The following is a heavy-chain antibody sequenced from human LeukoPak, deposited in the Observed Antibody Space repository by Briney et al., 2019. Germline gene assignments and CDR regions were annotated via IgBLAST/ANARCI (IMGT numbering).Heavy chain of an antibody. J-gene: IGHJ6*03. V-gene: IGHV3-21*01. CDR3: ARSSILEWLPYYYYYMDV. D-gene: IGHD3-3*01. Sequence: GGSLRLSCAASGFTFSSYSRNWVRQAPGKGLEWVSSISSSSSYIYYADSVKGRFTISRDNAKNSLYLQMNSLRAEDTAVYYCARSSILEWLPYYYYYMDVWGKGTTVTVSS. CDR1: GFTFSSYS. CDR2: ISSSSSYI.